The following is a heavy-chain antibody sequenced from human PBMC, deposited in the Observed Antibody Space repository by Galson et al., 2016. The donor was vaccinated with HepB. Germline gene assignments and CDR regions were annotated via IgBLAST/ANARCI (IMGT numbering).Heavy chain of an antibody. Sequence: SLRLSCAASGFTFNGYWVSWVRQAPGKGLEWVANINQYGSKKEYVDAVKGRFTISRDNAKNSLYLQMNSLRAEDTAVYHCAREGTGGFDYWGQGTLVTVSS. V-gene: IGHV3-7*01. CDR3: AREGTGGFDY. D-gene: IGHD1/OR15-1a*01. CDR2: INQYGSKK. J-gene: IGHJ4*02. CDR1: GFTFNGYW.